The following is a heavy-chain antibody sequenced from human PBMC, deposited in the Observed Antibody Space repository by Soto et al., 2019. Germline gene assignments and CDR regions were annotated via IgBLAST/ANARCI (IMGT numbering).Heavy chain of an antibody. CDR3: ARPALLVTTFDY. J-gene: IGHJ4*02. Sequence: QEQLVESGGGVVQPGRSLRLSCAASGFTFSDYAMHWVRQAPGKGLEWVAVILHDGTNKYYADSVKGRFPISRDNSKNTLYLQMNSLRAEDTAVYYCARPALLVTTFDYWGQGTLVTVSS. CDR1: GFTFSDYA. V-gene: IGHV3-33*01. CDR2: ILHDGTNK. D-gene: IGHD4-17*01.